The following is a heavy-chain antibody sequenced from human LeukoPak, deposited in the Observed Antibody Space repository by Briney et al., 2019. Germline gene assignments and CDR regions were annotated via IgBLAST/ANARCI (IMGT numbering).Heavy chain of an antibody. D-gene: IGHD5-18*01. CDR3: RGYGYGLDY. V-gene: IGHV3-48*03. CDR2: ISSSGSTI. CDR1: GFTFSSYE. J-gene: IGHJ4*02. Sequence: GGSLRLSCAASGFTFSSYEMNWVRQAPGKGLEWVSYISSSGSTIYYADSVKGRFTISRDNAKNSLYLQMNSLRAEDAAVYYCRGYGYGLDYWGQGTLVTVSS.